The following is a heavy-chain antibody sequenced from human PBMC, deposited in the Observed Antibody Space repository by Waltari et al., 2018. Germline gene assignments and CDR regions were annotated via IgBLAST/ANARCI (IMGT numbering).Heavy chain of an antibody. V-gene: IGHV4-38-2*01. CDR3: AVGMVTFYFDY. D-gene: IGHD5-18*01. J-gene: IGHJ4*02. CDR2: IYHSGST. Sequence: QVQLQESGPGLVKPSETLSLTCAVSGYSISSGYYWGWIRQPPGKGLEWIGSIYHSGSTYYNPSLKSRVTISVDTSKNQFSLKLSSVTAADTAVYYCAVGMVTFYFDYWGQGTLVTVSS. CDR1: GYSISSGYY.